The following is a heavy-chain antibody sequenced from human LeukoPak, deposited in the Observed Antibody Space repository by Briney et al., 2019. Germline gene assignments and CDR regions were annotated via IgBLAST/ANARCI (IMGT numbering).Heavy chain of an antibody. CDR2: IKQDGSEK. V-gene: IGHV3-7*01. CDR3: ARVVGSSFRYYYYYMDV. J-gene: IGHJ6*03. D-gene: IGHD6-6*01. CDR1: GFTFSSYA. Sequence: PGGSLRLSCAASGFTFSSYAMSWVRQAPGKGLEWVANIKQDGSEKYYVDSVKGRFTISRDNAKNSLYLQMNSLRAEDTAVYYCARVVGSSFRYYYYYMDVWGKGTTVTVSS.